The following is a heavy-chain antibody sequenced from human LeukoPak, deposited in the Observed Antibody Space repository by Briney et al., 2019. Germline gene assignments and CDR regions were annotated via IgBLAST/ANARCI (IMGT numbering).Heavy chain of an antibody. D-gene: IGHD1-26*01. J-gene: IGHJ5*02. V-gene: IGHV4-39*01. CDR2: IYYSGTT. Sequence: TSETLFLTCTVSGGSISSSSYYWGWIRQPPGKGLEWIGSIYYSGTTYYNPSLKSRVTLSVDTSKNQFSLRLTSVTAADTAVYYCAREYSGTFDPWGQGTLVTVSS. CDR3: AREYSGTFDP. CDR1: GGSISSSSYY.